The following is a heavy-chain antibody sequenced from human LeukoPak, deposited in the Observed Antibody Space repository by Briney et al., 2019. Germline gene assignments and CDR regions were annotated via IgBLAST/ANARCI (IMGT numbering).Heavy chain of an antibody. CDR3: ARDVWAAGTASWFDP. V-gene: IGHV3-21*01. D-gene: IGHD6-13*01. CDR1: GFTFSSYW. J-gene: IGHJ5*02. CDR2: ISSSSSYI. Sequence: PGGSLRLSCAASGFTFSSYWMSWVRQTPGKGLEWVSSISSSSSYIYYADSVKGRFTISRDNAKNSLYLQMNSLRAEDTAVYYCARDVWAAGTASWFDPWGQGTLVTVSS.